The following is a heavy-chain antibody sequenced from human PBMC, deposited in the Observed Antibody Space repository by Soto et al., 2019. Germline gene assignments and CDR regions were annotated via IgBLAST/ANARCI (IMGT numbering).Heavy chain of an antibody. CDR2: IRGSCGPT. J-gene: IGHJ4*02. D-gene: IGHD5-12*01. Sequence: DVQLLESGGDLVQPGGSLRLSCAASGFIFSNYAMSWVRQAPGKGLEWVSLIRGSCGPTNYADSVKGRFTVSRDNSKNILLLQMNSLRAEDTAVYYCVKDFRVGYDWTHDWGQGNLVTVSS. CDR3: VKDFRVGYDWTHD. CDR1: GFIFSNYA. V-gene: IGHV3-23*01.